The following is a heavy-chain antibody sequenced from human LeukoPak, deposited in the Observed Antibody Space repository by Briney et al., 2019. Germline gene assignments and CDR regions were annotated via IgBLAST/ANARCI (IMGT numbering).Heavy chain of an antibody. CDR2: IYHSGES. V-gene: IGHV4-30-2*01. Sequence: SETLSLTCTVSGDSISSGGYYCSWIRQPPGKGLEWIGYIYHSGESYFNPSLKSRVTMSVDKSKNQFSLNLTSVTAADTAVYYCARDYCSGGSCYFHVFDVWGQGTTVTVSS. CDR3: ARDYCSGGSCYFHVFDV. D-gene: IGHD2-15*01. CDR1: GDSISSGGYY. J-gene: IGHJ3*01.